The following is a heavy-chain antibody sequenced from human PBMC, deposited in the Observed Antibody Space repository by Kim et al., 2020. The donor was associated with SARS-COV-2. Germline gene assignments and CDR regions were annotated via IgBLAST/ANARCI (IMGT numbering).Heavy chain of an antibody. D-gene: IGHD3-3*02. CDR1: GFTFSSYA. CDR3: ARDLAAVLHFAGAHY. CDR2: ILSDGSIK. Sequence: GGSLRLSCAASGFTFSSYAMHWVRQAPGKGLEWVAGILSDGSIKYSVDYVQGGFSISRVNSKTMAYLQMNRLRAEDKAVYYCARDLAAVLHFAGAHYWD. J-gene: IGHJ4*01. V-gene: IGHV3-30*04.